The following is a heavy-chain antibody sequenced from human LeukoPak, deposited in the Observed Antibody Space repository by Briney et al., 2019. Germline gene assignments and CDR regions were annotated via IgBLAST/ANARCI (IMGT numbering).Heavy chain of an antibody. J-gene: IGHJ4*02. D-gene: IGHD6-6*01. Sequence: SDTLSLTCTVSGGSISSSSYYWGWIRQLPGKGLEWIGSISYSGSTYYNPSLRGRVTISGETSKNQFSLKLSSVTAADTAVYYCASTSDNSFVSDYWGQGTLVTVSS. CDR3: ASTSDNSFVSDY. V-gene: IGHV4-39*01. CDR2: ISYSGST. CDR1: GGSISSSSYY.